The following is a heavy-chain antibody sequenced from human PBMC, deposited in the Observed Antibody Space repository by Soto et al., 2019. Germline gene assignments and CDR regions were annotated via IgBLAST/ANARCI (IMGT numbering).Heavy chain of an antibody. J-gene: IGHJ4*01. Sequence: GGSLRLCCAASGFTFNNYALSWVRQPPGKGLEWISTISDSGSTYYADSVKGRFIISRDNSRSTVYLQVYSLGAEDTALYFCARVSNLVSCTHSNCLYVFDHCSQGTGVTVSA. CDR2: ISDSGST. CDR3: ARVSNLVSCTHSNCLYVFDH. V-gene: IGHV3-23*01. D-gene: IGHD2-8*01. CDR1: GFTFNNYA.